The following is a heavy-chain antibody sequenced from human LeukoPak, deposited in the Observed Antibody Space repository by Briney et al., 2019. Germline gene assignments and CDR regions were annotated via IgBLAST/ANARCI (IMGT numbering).Heavy chain of an antibody. J-gene: IGHJ4*02. CDR3: EKSMGSSWYGVYN. D-gene: IGHD6-13*01. CDR2: ISGSGGST. Sequence: PGGSLTLSCGASGFTFSTYAMSWVRQAPGKGLEWVSGISGSGGSTYYADSVKGRFTISRDTSKNTLYLEMNSLGAEDTALYYCEKSMGSSWYGVYNWGQGTLVTVSS. CDR1: GFTFSTYA. V-gene: IGHV3-23*01.